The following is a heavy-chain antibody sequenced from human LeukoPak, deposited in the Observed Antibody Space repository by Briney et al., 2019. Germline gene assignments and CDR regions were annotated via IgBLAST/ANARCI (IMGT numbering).Heavy chain of an antibody. D-gene: IGHD3-10*01. CDR2: IYHSGST. J-gene: IGHJ5*02. Sequence: SETLSLTCAVSGGSISSSNWWSWVRQPPGKRLEWIGEIYHSGSTNYNPSLKSRVTISVDKSKNQFSLKLSSVTAADTAVYYCARGHYGSGSYYGWFDPWGQGTLVTVSS. CDR1: GGSISSSNW. V-gene: IGHV4-4*02. CDR3: ARGHYGSGSYYGWFDP.